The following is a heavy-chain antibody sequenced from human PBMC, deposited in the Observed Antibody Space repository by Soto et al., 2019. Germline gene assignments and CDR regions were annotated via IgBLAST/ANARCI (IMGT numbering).Heavy chain of an antibody. D-gene: IGHD2-8*01. CDR2: INPDGSEE. CDR3: SRALNA. Sequence: GGSLRLSCIASGFIFDNHWMDCVRQTPGKGLEWVANINPDGSEEHYVDSVKGRFTISRDNTKNSLYLQMSSLTVEDSALYYCSRALNAWGQGTQVTVPQ. V-gene: IGHV3-7*01. CDR1: GFIFDNHW. J-gene: IGHJ4*02.